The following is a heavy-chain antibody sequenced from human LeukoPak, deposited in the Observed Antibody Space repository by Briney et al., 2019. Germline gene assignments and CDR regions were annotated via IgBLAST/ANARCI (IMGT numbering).Heavy chain of an antibody. Sequence: ASVKVSCKASGYTFTGYYMHWVRQAPGQGLEWMGRINPNSGGTNYAQKFQGRVTMTRDTSISTAYMELSRLRSDDTAVYYCASVHIVVVPAAISRVWFDPWGQGTLVTVSS. V-gene: IGHV1-2*06. CDR2: INPNSGGT. CDR1: GYTFTGYY. J-gene: IGHJ5*02. CDR3: ASVHIVVVPAAISRVWFDP. D-gene: IGHD2-2*01.